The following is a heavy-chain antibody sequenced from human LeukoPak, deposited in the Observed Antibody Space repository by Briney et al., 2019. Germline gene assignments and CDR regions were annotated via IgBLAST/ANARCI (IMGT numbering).Heavy chain of an antibody. V-gene: IGHV4-39*01. CDR2: IYYSGST. Sequence: TTSETLSLTCTVSGGSISSSSYYWGGIRQPPGKGREWIGSIYYSGSTYYNPSLKSRVTISVDTSKNQFSLKLSSVTAADTAVYYCARHGASYCSGGSCYGYHNWFDPWGQGTLVTVSS. CDR3: ARHGASYCSGGSCYGYHNWFDP. J-gene: IGHJ5*02. D-gene: IGHD2-15*01. CDR1: GGSISSSSYY.